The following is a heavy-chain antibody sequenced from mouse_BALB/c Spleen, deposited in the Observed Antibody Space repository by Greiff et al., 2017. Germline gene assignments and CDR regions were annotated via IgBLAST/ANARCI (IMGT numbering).Heavy chain of an antibody. CDR1: GYTFTSYW. D-gene: IGHD1-1*01. J-gene: IGHJ3*01. CDR3: ARCYYDSSYVDWGFAY. V-gene: IGHV1S41*01. Sequence: DLVKPGASVKLSCKASGYTFTSYWINWIKQRPGQGLEWIGRIAPGSGSTYYNEMFKGKATLTVDTSSSTAYIQLSSLSSEDSAVYFCARCYYDSSYVDWGFAYWGQGTLVTVSA. CDR2: IAPGSGST.